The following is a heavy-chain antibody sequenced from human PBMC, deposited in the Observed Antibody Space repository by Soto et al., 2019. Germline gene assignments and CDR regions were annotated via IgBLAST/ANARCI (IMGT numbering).Heavy chain of an antibody. D-gene: IGHD3-16*01. V-gene: IGHV3-33*01. Sequence: QVQLVESGGGVVQPGRSLRLSCAASGFSVSDYVMHWVRQAPGKGLDWVAVMWYHGRDLFYADSVKGRFTISRDNSKNTLYLQMNSLRAEDTAVYYCARDQGGQSGNFIFDTWGQGTLVTVSS. CDR2: MWYHGRDL. CDR1: GFSVSDYV. J-gene: IGHJ4*02. CDR3: ARDQGGQSGNFIFDT.